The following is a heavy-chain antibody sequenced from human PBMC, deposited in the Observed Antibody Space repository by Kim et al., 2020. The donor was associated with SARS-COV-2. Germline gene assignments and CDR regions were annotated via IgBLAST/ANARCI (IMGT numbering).Heavy chain of an antibody. Sequence: GGSLRLSCAASGFTVSSNYMSWVRQAPGKGLEWVSVIYSGGSTYYADSVKGRFTISRDNSKTTLSLQMNSLRAEDTAVYYCARVRWELLGEYFQHWGQGTLVTVSS. CDR3: ARVRWELLGEYFQH. J-gene: IGHJ1*01. CDR2: IYSGGST. V-gene: IGHV3-53*01. D-gene: IGHD1-26*01. CDR1: GFTVSSNY.